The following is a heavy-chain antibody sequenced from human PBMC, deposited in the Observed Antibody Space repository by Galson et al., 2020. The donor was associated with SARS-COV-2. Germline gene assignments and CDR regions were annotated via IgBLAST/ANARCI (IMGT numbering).Heavy chain of an antibody. CDR3: ARYYYDSSGYYVTLDGFDY. J-gene: IGHJ4*02. V-gene: IGHV4-39*01. D-gene: IGHD3-22*01. CDR2: IYYSGST. Sequence: SQTLSLTCTVSGGSISSSSYYWGWNRQPPGKGLEWIGSIYYSGSTYYNPSLKSRVTISVDTSKNQFSLKLSSVTAADTAVYYCARYYYDSSGYYVTLDGFDYWGQGTLVTVSS. CDR1: GGSISSSSYY.